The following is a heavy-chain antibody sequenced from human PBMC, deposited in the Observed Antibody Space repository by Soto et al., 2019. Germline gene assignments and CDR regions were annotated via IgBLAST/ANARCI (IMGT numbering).Heavy chain of an antibody. Sequence: SLRLSCAVSGFTFRNFAISWVRQAPEKGLEWVSVISGGGATTHYADSVRGRFTISRDNFRNTLYLQMNSLRAEDTAVYYCSFPPRNCASVRCPCSFDYWGQGALVTSPQ. CDR3: SFPPRNCASVRCPCSFDY. CDR2: ISGGGATT. V-gene: IGHV3-23*01. CDR1: GFTFRNFA. D-gene: IGHD2-21*01. J-gene: IGHJ4*02.